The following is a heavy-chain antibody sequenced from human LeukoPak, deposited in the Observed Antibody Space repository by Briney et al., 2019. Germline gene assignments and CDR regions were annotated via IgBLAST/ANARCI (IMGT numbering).Heavy chain of an antibody. J-gene: IGHJ6*02. Sequence: SETLSLTCTVSGGSISSSSYYWGWIRQPPGEGLEWIGSIYYSGSTYYNPSLKSRVTISVDTPKNQFSLKLSSVTAADTAVYYCARDEYYYDSSGYYVSFVDVWGQGTTVTVSS. D-gene: IGHD3-22*01. CDR3: ARDEYYYDSSGYYVSFVDV. V-gene: IGHV4-39*07. CDR1: GGSISSSSYY. CDR2: IYYSGST.